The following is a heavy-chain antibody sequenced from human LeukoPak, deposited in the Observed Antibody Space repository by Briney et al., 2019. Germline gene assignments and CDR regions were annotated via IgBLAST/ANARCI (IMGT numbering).Heavy chain of an antibody. CDR3: ASLVVVVVTASEIDY. J-gene: IGHJ4*02. D-gene: IGHD2-21*02. CDR2: FHYSGST. CDR1: GFTFSSYA. V-gene: IGHV4-39*01. Sequence: GSLRLSCAASGFTFSSYAMSWVRQPPGKGLEWIGSFHYSGSTYYNPSLKSRVTISGDTSKNQFSLKLRSVTAADTAVYYCASLVVVVVTASEIDYWGQGTLVTVSS.